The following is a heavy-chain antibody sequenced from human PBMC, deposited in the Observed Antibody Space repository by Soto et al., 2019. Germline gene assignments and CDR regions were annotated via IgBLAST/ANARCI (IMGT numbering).Heavy chain of an antibody. CDR3: ARAPRVYCSSTSCWTRGYYYYYYMDV. D-gene: IGHD2-2*01. V-gene: IGHV3-21*01. CDR2: ISSSSSYI. J-gene: IGHJ6*03. CDR1: GFTFSSYS. Sequence: GGSLRLSCAASGFTFSSYSMNWVRQAPGKGLEWVSSISSSSSYIYYADSVKGRFTISRDNAKNSLYLQMNSLRAEDTAVYYCARAPRVYCSSTSCWTRGYYYYYYMDVWGKGTTVTVSS.